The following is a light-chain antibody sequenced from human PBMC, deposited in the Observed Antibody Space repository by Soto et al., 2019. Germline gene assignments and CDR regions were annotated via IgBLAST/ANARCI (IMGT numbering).Light chain of an antibody. CDR1: QTLSTNS. Sequence: EIVLTQSPGTLSLSPGERATLSCRASQTLSTNSLAWYQQRLGQTPRLLIYAASTRDTDIPDRFNGSGSGTDFALTISRLEPEDFALYYCQQRNTWPPITFGQGTRLEIK. V-gene: IGKV3D-20*02. CDR3: QQRNTWPPIT. CDR2: AAS. J-gene: IGKJ5*01.